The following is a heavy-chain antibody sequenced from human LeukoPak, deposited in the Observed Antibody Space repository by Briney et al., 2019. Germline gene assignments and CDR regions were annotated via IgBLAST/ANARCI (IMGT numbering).Heavy chain of an antibody. Sequence: GGSLRLSCAASGFTFSSYGMHWVRQAPGKGLEWVSYISSSSSTIYYADSVKGRFTISRDNAKSSLYLQMNSLRDEDTAVYYCAKPLYSSGFYYFDYWGQGTLVTVSS. D-gene: IGHD6-19*01. V-gene: IGHV3-48*02. CDR1: GFTFSSYG. CDR3: AKPLYSSGFYYFDY. CDR2: ISSSSSTI. J-gene: IGHJ4*02.